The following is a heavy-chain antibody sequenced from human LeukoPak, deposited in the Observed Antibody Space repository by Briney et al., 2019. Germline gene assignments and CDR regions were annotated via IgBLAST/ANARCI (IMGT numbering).Heavy chain of an antibody. J-gene: IGHJ4*02. Sequence: PGRSLRLSCAASGFTFSSYAMHWVRQAPGKGLEWVAVISYDGSNKYYADSVKGRFTISRDNSKNTLYLQMNSLRAEDTAVYYCARGYSSNWQDEFDYWGQGTLVTVSS. CDR2: ISYDGSNK. CDR1: GFTFSSYA. CDR3: ARGYSSNWQDEFDY. V-gene: IGHV3-30-3*01. D-gene: IGHD6-13*01.